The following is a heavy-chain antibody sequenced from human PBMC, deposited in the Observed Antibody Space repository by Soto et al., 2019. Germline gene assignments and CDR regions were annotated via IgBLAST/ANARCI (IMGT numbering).Heavy chain of an antibody. CDR1: GYTITSYY. D-gene: IGHD4-17*01. CDR2: INPSGGST. Sequence: QVQLVQSGAEVKKPGALVKVSCKVSGYTITSYYMHWVLQAPGQGLEWMGIINPSGGSTSYAQKFQGRVTMTRDTSTSTVYMELSSLRSEDTAVYYCASLRWCGWGQGTLVTVSS. CDR3: ASLRWCG. V-gene: IGHV1-46*03. J-gene: IGHJ4*02.